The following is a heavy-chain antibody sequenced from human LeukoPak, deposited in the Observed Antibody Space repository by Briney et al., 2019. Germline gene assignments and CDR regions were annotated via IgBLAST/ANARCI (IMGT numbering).Heavy chain of an antibody. CDR3: AGAGNNWSFDY. CDR2: IYYRGNT. V-gene: IGHV4-59*02. J-gene: IGHJ4*02. CDR1: GDSVSIYY. D-gene: IGHD1-1*01. Sequence: SETLSLTCTVSGDSVSIYYWSWIRQPPGKGLEWMGYIYYRGNTNYNPSLKSRVTMAVDTSKNQFSLKVRSVTAADTAVYYCAGAGNNWSFDYWGQGTLVTVSS.